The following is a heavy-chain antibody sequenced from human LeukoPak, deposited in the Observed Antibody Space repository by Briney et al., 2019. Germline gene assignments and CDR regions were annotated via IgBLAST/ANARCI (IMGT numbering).Heavy chain of an antibody. D-gene: IGHD3-3*01. J-gene: IGHJ4*02. Sequence: GSLRLSCAASGFTFSSYSMNWVRQAPGKGLEWVSYISSSSSTIYYADSVKGRFTISRDNAKNTLYLQMNSLRAEDTAVYYCAKSHDFWSGYYDYWGQGTLVTVSS. CDR1: GFTFSSYS. CDR3: AKSHDFWSGYYDY. CDR2: ISSSSSTI. V-gene: IGHV3-48*01.